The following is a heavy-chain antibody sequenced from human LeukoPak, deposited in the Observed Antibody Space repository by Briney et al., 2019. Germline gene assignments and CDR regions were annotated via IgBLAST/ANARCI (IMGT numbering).Heavy chain of an antibody. Sequence: PSETLSLTCTVSGGSISSGGYYWSWIRQHPGKGLEWIGYIYYSGSTYYNPSLKSRVTISVDTSKNQFSLKLSSVTAADTAVYYCARAGDYVDSGYWYFDLWGRGTLVTVSS. CDR3: ARAGDYVDSGYWYFDL. V-gene: IGHV4-31*03. CDR2: IYYSGST. J-gene: IGHJ2*01. CDR1: GGSISSGGYY. D-gene: IGHD4-17*01.